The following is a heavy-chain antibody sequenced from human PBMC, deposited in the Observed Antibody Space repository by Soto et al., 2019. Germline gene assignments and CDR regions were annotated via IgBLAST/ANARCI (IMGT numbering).Heavy chain of an antibody. J-gene: IGHJ4*02. Sequence: EVQLVESVGGLVKPGGSLTLSCAASGFAFSNAWMHWVRQAPGTGLEWVGRIKRKSDGETTDYAAPVRGRFGISRDDSRNTLHLQMNSLRNEDTAVYYCTTGVNQWLANDYWGQGTLVTVSS. D-gene: IGHD6-19*01. V-gene: IGHV3-15*07. CDR2: IKRKSDGETT. CDR1: GFAFSNAW. CDR3: TTGVNQWLANDY.